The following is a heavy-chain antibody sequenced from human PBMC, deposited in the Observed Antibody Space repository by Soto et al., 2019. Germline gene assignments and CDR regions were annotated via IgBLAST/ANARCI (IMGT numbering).Heavy chain of an antibody. D-gene: IGHD2-2*01. CDR2: ISGSGGST. CDR1: GFTFSSYA. CDR3: AKDRGGCSSTSCPPRLFDY. V-gene: IGHV3-23*01. J-gene: IGHJ4*02. Sequence: EVQLLESGGGLVQPGGSLRLSCAASGFTFSSYAISWVRQAPGKGLEWVSGISGSGGSTYDADSVKGWFTISRDNYKNTLYLQMNSLRAEDTAVYDCAKDRGGCSSTSCPPRLFDYWGQGTLGTVSS.